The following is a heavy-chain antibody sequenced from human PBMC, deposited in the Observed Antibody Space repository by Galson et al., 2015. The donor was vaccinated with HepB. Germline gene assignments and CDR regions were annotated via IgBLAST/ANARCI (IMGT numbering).Heavy chain of an antibody. CDR1: GYSFTSYW. J-gene: IGHJ6*03. Sequence: SGAEVKKPGESLKISCKGSGYSFTSYWIGWVRQMPGKGLEWMGIIYPGDSDTRYSPSFQGQVTISADKSISTAYLQWSSLKASDTAMYYCARPYYYGSGSSHYYYMDVWGKGTTVTVSS. CDR2: IYPGDSDT. V-gene: IGHV5-51*03. CDR3: ARPYYYGSGSSHYYYMDV. D-gene: IGHD3-10*01.